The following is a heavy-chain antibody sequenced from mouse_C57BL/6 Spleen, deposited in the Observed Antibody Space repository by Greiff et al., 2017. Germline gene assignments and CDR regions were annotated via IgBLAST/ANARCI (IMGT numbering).Heavy chain of an antibody. J-gene: IGHJ1*03. CDR1: GYTFTSYW. CDR2: IYPSDSET. Sequence: VQLQQPGAELVRPGSSVKLSCKASGYTFTSYWMDWVKQRPGQGLEWIGNIYPSDSETHYNQKFKDKATLTVDKSSSTAYMQLSSLTSEDSAVYYCARGGVYYYGSSSWYFDVWGTGTTVTVSS. CDR3: ARGGVYYYGSSSWYFDV. V-gene: IGHV1-61*01. D-gene: IGHD1-1*01.